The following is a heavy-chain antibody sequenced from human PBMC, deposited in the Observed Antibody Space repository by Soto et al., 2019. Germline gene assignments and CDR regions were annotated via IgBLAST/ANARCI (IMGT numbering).Heavy chain of an antibody. CDR3: ARARWYDAFDV. J-gene: IGHJ3*01. D-gene: IGHD2-15*01. V-gene: IGHV4-38-2*01. Sequence: SETLSLTCAVSGFFISSGNYWGWIRKPPGKGLECIGSLFHGGNTYYNPSLKSRVTISVDMSKNQFSLKLNSVTAADTAVYYCARARWYDAFDVWGQGTVVTVSS. CDR2: LFHGGNT. CDR1: GFFISSGNY.